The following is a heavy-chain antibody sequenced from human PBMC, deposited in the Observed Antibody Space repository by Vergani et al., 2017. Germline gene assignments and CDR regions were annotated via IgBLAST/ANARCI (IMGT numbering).Heavy chain of an antibody. D-gene: IGHD2-15*01. Sequence: QVQLVQSGAAVKKPGASEKVSCTASGYIFKNYYMHWLRLAHGQGFQWMGVVNFVTGAATSPQKFEGRITMTRDTSTATFYMDLSSLKYEDTAIYYCARSIGYXTSGSCRPYYFDLWGQGTLVTVSS. J-gene: IGHJ4*02. CDR3: ARSIGYXTSGSCRPYYFDL. CDR2: VNFVTGAA. CDR1: GYIFKNYY. V-gene: IGHV1-46*02.